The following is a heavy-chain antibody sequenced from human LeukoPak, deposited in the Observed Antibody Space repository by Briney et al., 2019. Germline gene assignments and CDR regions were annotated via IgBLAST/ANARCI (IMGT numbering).Heavy chain of an antibody. CDR3: ARDPGQSYYYYGMDV. CDR2: ISSDGNNK. J-gene: IGHJ6*02. CDR1: GFTFTSYG. Sequence: GGSLRLSCAASGFTFTSYGMHWVRQAPGKGLEWVALISSDGNNKYYADSVKGRFSISRDNSKNTLYLQMNGLRVEDTAVYYCARDPGQSYYYYGMDVWGQGTTVTVSS. V-gene: IGHV3-30*03.